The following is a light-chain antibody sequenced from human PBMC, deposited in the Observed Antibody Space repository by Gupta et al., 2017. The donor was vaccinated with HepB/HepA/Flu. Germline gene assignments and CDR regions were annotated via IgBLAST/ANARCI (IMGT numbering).Light chain of an antibody. CDR1: QTVGTY. Sequence: DTQMTQSPSSLSASAGDRITISCRASQTVGTYLNWYQLKPGRAPKVLIYFASSLQTGVPSRFSGSGSGTEFTLTISSLQPEDVATYFCQQSYNVPRTFGQGTKVEI. CDR2: FAS. J-gene: IGKJ1*01. CDR3: QQSYNVPRT. V-gene: IGKV1-39*01.